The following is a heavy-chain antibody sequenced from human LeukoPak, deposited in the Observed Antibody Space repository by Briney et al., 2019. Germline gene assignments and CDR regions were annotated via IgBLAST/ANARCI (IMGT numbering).Heavy chain of an antibody. CDR3: AKSPYYYDSSVLMGAFDI. Sequence: GGSLRLSCAVSGFTFTGFWMSWVRQAPGKGLEWVAYINQDGREKHYVDSVKGRFTISRDNAKNSLYLQMNSLRAEDTALYYCAKSPYYYDSSVLMGAFDIWGQGTMVTVSS. CDR2: INQDGREK. J-gene: IGHJ3*02. CDR1: GFTFTGFW. D-gene: IGHD3-22*01. V-gene: IGHV3-7*03.